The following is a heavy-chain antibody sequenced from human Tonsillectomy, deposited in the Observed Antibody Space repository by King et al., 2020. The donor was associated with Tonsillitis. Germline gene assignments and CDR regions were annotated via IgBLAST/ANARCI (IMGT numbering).Heavy chain of an antibody. CDR3: ARDISGSYSWQH. V-gene: IGHV3-30*03. Sequence: VQLVESGGGVVQPGRSLRLSCAASGFTLSCCGMHWVRQAPGKGLEWVAVIAYDGSNKFYADSVKGRFTISRDDSKNTLYLQMNSLTTEDTAVYYCARDISGSYSWQHWGQGTVVTVSS. D-gene: IGHD1-26*01. CDR2: IAYDGSNK. CDR1: GFTLSCCG. J-gene: IGHJ1*01.